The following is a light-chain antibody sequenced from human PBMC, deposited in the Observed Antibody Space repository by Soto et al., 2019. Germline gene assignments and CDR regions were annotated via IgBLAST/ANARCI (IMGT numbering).Light chain of an antibody. V-gene: IGKV3-20*01. CDR2: GAS. CDR3: QQYGSSPPNT. J-gene: IGKJ1*01. Sequence: DIVRTQSPGTLSLSPGERATLSCRASQSVSSSYLAWYQQKPGQAPRLLIYGASSRATGIPDRFSGSGSGTDFTLTISRLEPEDFAVYYCQQYGSSPPNTFGQGTKVDIK. CDR1: QSVSSSY.